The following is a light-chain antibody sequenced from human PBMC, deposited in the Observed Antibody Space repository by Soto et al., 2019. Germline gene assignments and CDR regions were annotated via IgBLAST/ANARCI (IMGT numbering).Light chain of an antibody. Sequence: IVLAQSPATLSLSPGERATISCRASHSVANNYLAWYQQKHGQAPRLIIFAASNRATGIPDRFSGSGSGTDFTLTISRLEPEDFAVYYCQQFSSYPLTFGGGTKVDIK. CDR3: QQFSSYPLT. V-gene: IGKV3-20*01. J-gene: IGKJ4*01. CDR1: HSVANNY. CDR2: AAS.